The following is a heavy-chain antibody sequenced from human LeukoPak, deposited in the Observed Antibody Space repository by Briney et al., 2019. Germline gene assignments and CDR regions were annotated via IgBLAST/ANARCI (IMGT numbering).Heavy chain of an antibody. CDR3: ARDLGYSSSWYGFDY. CDR1: GGSISSYY. CDR2: IYYSGST. V-gene: IGHV4-59*01. J-gene: IGHJ4*02. Sequence: PSETLSLTCTVSGGSISSYYWSWIRQPPGKGLEWVGYIYYSGSTNYNPSLKSRVTISVDTSKNQLSLKLSSVTAADTAVYYCARDLGYSSSWYGFDYWGQGTLVTVSS. D-gene: IGHD6-13*01.